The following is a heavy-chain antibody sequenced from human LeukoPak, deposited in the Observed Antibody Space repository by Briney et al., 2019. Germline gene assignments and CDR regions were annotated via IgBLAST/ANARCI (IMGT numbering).Heavy chain of an antibody. Sequence: PSETLSLTCTVSGGSIRSNYWSWIRQPPGKGLEWIGYMYYSGSTNYNPSLKSRVTISVDTSKNQFSLKLSSVTAADTAVYYCARGGLSYYYMDVWGKGTTVTVSS. CDR2: MYYSGST. CDR1: GGSIRSNY. V-gene: IGHV4-59*01. CDR3: ARGGLSYYYMDV. J-gene: IGHJ6*03.